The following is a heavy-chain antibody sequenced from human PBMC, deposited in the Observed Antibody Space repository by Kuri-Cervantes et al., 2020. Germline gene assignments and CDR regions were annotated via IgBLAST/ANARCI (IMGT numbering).Heavy chain of an antibody. CDR2: INTNTGNP. D-gene: IGHD2-2*01. J-gene: IGHJ5*02. CDR3: ARDPVTYCSSTSCYGGWFDP. CDR1: GYTFTSYA. Sequence: ASVKVSCKASGYTFTSYAMNWVRQAPGQGLEWMGWINTNTGNPTYAQGFTGRFVFSLDTSVSTAYLQISSLKAEDTAVYYCARDPVTYCSSTSCYGGWFDPWGQGTLVTVSS. V-gene: IGHV7-4-1*02.